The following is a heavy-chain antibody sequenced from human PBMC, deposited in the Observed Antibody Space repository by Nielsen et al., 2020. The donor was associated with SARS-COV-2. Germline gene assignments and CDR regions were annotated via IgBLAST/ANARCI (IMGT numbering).Heavy chain of an antibody. CDR2: IGGSGDIT. V-gene: IGHV3-23*01. CDR3: AKDIRRYSYGYDPLDY. J-gene: IGHJ4*02. CDR1: GFTFSSYA. Sequence: GESLKISCAASGFTFSSYAMSWVRQAPGRGLEWVSTIGGSGDITYYGDSVKGRFTISRDNSKNTLYLQMNSLRAEDTAVYYCAKDIRRYSYGYDPLDYWGQGTLVTVSS. D-gene: IGHD5-18*01.